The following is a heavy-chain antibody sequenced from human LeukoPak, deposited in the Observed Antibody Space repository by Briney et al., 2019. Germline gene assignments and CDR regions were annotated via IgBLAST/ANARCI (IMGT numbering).Heavy chain of an antibody. J-gene: IGHJ5*02. CDR1: GGSISSSSYY. D-gene: IGHD3-9*01. Sequence: SETLSLTCTVSGGSISSSSYYWGWIRQPPGKGLEWIGSIYYSGSTYYNPSLKSRVTISVDTSKNQFSLKLSSVTAADTAVYYCARDQRHYDILTGYYAPQNWFDPWGQGTLVTVSS. CDR3: ARDQRHYDILTGYYAPQNWFDP. V-gene: IGHV4-39*07. CDR2: IYYSGST.